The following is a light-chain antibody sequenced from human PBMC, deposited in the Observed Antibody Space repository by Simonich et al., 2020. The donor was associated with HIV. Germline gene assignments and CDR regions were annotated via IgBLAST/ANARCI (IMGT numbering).Light chain of an antibody. CDR1: QSVLYSSNNKNY. V-gene: IGKV4-1*01. J-gene: IGKJ1*01. Sequence: DIVMTQSPDSLALSLGERATINSKSSQSVLYSSNNKNYLAWYQHKPGQPPKLLIYWASSRESGVPYRFRGSGSGTDFTLTISSLQAADVAVYYCQQYYSTPRTFGQGTKVEIK. CDR2: WAS. CDR3: QQYYSTPRT.